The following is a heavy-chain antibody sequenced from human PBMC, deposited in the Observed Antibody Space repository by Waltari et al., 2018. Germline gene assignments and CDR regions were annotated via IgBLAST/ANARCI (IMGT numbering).Heavy chain of an antibody. V-gene: IGHV3-43*01. CDR1: GSPFDVYP. CDR3: ATVSGSTGGAFDI. D-gene: IGHD1-26*01. Sequence: EVQLVESGGVVVQPGGSLSLACAASGSPFDVYPMPRGRQAPGKGLEWVSLSSWDGGSTYYADSVKGRFTISRDNSKNSLYLQMNSLRTEDTALYYCATVSGSTGGAFDIWGQGTMVTVSS. J-gene: IGHJ3*02. CDR2: SSWDGGST.